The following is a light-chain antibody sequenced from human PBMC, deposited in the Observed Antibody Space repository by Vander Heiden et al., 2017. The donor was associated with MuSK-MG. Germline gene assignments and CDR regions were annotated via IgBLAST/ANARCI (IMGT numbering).Light chain of an antibody. CDR3: QQRDYWPIT. CDR1: QSVDTY. J-gene: IGKJ4*01. CDR2: DAS. V-gene: IGKV3-11*01. Sequence: IVLTQSPATLSLSPGERATLSCRASQSVDTYLAWFQQTPGQAPRLLIYDASTRASGTPARFSGRGSGTDFTLTISSLEPEDFAVFYCQQRDYWPITFGGGTKVE.